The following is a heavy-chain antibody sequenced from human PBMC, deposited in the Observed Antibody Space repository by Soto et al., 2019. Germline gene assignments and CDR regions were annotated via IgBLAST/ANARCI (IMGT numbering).Heavy chain of an antibody. CDR1: GLSLGTSGVA. CDR2: IYSNDDK. J-gene: IGHJ6*02. D-gene: IGHD3-16*01. V-gene: IGHV2-5*01. Sequence: VSGPTLVNPTQTLTLTCTFSGLSLGTSGVAVGWVRQPPGKALEWLALIYSNDDKRFSTSLKNRLTITKDTSKNQLVLTMTNMDPVDTATYYWTHRGGWGLYGMGVWGQGTTVSVSS. CDR3: THRGGWGLYGMGV.